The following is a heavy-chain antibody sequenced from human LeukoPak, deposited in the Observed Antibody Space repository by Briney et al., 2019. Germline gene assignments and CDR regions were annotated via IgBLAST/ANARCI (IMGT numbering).Heavy chain of an antibody. Sequence: ASVKVSCKASGFTFTSSAVQWVRQARGQRLEWIGWIVVGSGNTNYAQKFQERVTITRDMSTSTAYMELSSLRSEDTAVYYCARAFPRGNYYGAFDIWGQGTMVTVSS. CDR1: GFTFTSSA. CDR2: IVVGSGNT. V-gene: IGHV1-58*01. CDR3: ARAFPRGNYYGAFDI. J-gene: IGHJ3*02. D-gene: IGHD3-10*01.